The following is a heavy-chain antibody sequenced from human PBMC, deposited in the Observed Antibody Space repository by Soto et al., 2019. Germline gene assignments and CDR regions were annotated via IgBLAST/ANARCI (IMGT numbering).Heavy chain of an antibody. CDR1: GYTFTSYY. CDR2: MHPNSGNT. Sequence: ASVNVSCKSSGYTFTSYYINWVRQATGQGLEWMGWMHPNSGNTGYAQKFQGRVTMTRNTSISTVYMELSSLRSEDTAVYYCARGVTYYDFWSGRNWFDPWGQGTLVTVSS. J-gene: IGHJ5*02. CDR3: ARGVTYYDFWSGRNWFDP. V-gene: IGHV1-8*01. D-gene: IGHD3-3*01.